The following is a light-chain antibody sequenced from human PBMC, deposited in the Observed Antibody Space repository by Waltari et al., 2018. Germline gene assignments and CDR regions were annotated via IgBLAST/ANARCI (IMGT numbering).Light chain of an antibody. CDR3: QHYYTSPPT. V-gene: IGKV4-1*01. J-gene: IGKJ4*01. CDR2: WSS. CDR1: QSVLSSSDNKNY. Sequence: DIVMTQSPASLAVSLGERATINCKSSQSVLSSSDNKNYLAWYQQKPGQPPKLFIYWSSTRESGVPDRFSGSGSGTDFALTISSLQAEDVAVYYCQHYYTSPPTFGGGTKVEIK.